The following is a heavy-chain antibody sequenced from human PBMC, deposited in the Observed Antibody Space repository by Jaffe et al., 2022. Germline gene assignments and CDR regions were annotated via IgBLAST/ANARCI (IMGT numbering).Heavy chain of an antibody. D-gene: IGHD6-6*01. V-gene: IGHV4-34*01. CDR2: INHSGST. CDR1: GGSFSGYY. J-gene: IGHJ5*02. Sequence: QVQLQQWGAGLLKPSETLSLTCAVYGGSFSGYYWSWIRQPPGKGLEWIGEINHSGSTNYNPSLKSRVTISVDTSKNQFSLKLSSVTAADTAVYYCARALFLYSSSRRGWFDPWGQGTLVTVSS. CDR3: ARALFLYSSSRRGWFDP.